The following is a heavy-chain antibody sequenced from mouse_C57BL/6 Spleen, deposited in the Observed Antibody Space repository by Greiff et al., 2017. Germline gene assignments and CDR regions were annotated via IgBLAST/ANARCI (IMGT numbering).Heavy chain of an antibody. V-gene: IGHV5-16*01. CDR1: GFTFSDYY. J-gene: IGHJ1*03. Sequence: DVHLVESEGGLVQPGSSMKLSCTASGFTFSDYYMAWVRQVPEKGLEWVANINYDGSSTYYLDSVKGRFSISRDNAKNILYLQMSSLKSEDTATDDCARDEVGYWYFDGWGTGTTVTVAS. CDR2: INYDGSST. CDR3: ARDEVGYWYFDG. D-gene: IGHD1-1*02.